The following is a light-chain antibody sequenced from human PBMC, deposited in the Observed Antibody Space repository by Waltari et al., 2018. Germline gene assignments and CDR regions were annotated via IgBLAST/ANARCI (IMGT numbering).Light chain of an antibody. CDR3: QKYGSSPLT. CDR1: QSVSSTY. V-gene: IGKV3-20*01. Sequence: EIVLTQSPGTLSLSPGERATLSCRASQSVSSTYLAWYQQKPGQAPRLLIYGASSRATGVPDRFRGSGSGTDFTLTISRLGPEDFAVYYCQKYGSSPLTFGQGTKLEIK. CDR2: GAS. J-gene: IGKJ2*01.